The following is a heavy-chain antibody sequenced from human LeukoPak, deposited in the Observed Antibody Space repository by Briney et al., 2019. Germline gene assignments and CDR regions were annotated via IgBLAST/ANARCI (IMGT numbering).Heavy chain of an antibody. J-gene: IGHJ4*02. CDR3: ASLPNVLLWFGEHGGGY. V-gene: IGHV3-48*03. CDR1: GFTFSSYE. Sequence: GGSLRLSCAASGFTFSSYEMNWVRQAPGKGLEWVSYISSSGSTIYYADSVKGRFTISRDNAKNSLYLQMNSLRAEDTAVYYCASLPNVLLWFGEHGGGYWGQGTLVTVSS. D-gene: IGHD3-10*01. CDR2: ISSSGSTI.